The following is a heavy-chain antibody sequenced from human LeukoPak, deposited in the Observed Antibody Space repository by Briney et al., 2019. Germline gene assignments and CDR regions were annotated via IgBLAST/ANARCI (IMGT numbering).Heavy chain of an antibody. V-gene: IGHV3-15*01. Sequence: GGSLRLSCVASGFTFSKAWMSWVRQAPGKGLEWVGHIKATPDGGTTEYGAPVKGRFTISRDDSKNTLYLQMNSLKSEDTAVYFCTTLPGYSYGYLQDYWGQGTLVTVSS. CDR3: TTLPGYSYGYLQDY. CDR2: IKATPDGGTT. D-gene: IGHD5-18*01. CDR1: GFTFSKAW. J-gene: IGHJ4*02.